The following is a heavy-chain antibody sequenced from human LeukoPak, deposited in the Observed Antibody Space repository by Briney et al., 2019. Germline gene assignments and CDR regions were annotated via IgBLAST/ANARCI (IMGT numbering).Heavy chain of an antibody. CDR1: GYNFTNYW. CDR2: ICPEDSDS. Sequence: GESLKISCKASGYNFTNYWIGWVRQMPGKGLEWMGNICPEDSDSRYSPSFQGHVTISADKSINTAYLQWSSLKASDTAMYFRARRNYFDSRKYYSKAAFDFRGQGTLVTVPS. J-gene: IGHJ4*02. V-gene: IGHV5-51*01. CDR3: ARRNYFDSRKYYSKAAFDF. D-gene: IGHD3-9*01.